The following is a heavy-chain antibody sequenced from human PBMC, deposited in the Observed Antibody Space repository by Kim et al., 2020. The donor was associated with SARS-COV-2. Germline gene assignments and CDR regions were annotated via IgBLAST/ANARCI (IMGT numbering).Heavy chain of an antibody. D-gene: IGHD2-15*01. J-gene: IGHJ4*02. CDR3: AKQLGYCSGGTCYFDS. Sequence: VKGRYTVSRENSRNTLYLQMNSLRAEDAAVYYCAKQLGYCSGGTCYFDSWGQGTLVTVSS. V-gene: IGHV3-23*01.